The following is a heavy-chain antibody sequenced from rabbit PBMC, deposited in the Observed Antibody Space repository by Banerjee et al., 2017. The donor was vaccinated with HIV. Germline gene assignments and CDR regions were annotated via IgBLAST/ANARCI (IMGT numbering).Heavy chain of an antibody. CDR3: ARDLAGVIGWNFSL. CDR2: IYGGSSGTT. V-gene: IGHV1S45*01. CDR1: GFDFSRDA. Sequence: QEQLVESGGGLVQPEGSLTLTCKASGFDFSRDAMCWVRQAPGKGLEWIACIYGGSSGTTYYANWVTGRFTISKTSSTTVTLQMTSLTAADTATYFCARDLAGVIGWNFSLWGQGTLVTVS. D-gene: IGHD4-1*01. J-gene: IGHJ4*01.